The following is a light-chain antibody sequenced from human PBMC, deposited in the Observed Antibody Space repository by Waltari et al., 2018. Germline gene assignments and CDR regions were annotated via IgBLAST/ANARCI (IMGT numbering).Light chain of an antibody. CDR1: QSVFCRSEKKNE. CDR2: WAS. V-gene: IGKV4-1*01. CDR3: QQYYRSRT. J-gene: IGKJ1*01. Sequence: QSVFCRSEKKNELAWYQHKPGQPPKLLFYWASTRESGVPDRFSASGSGTDFTLTINNLQAEEVAVYYCQQYYRSRTFGQGTKVEIK.